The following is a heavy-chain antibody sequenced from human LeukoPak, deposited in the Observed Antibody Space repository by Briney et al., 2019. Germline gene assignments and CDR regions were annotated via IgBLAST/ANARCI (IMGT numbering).Heavy chain of an antibody. CDR2: IKEDGSET. CDR1: GFTFSNYW. CDR3: AREEI. Sequence: GGSLRLSCAASGFTFSNYWMSWVRQAPGKGLEWVANIKEDGSETYYVDSVKGRSTISRDNAKTSLYLQMNSLRAEDTAVYYCAREEIWGQGTLVTVSS. V-gene: IGHV3-7*01. J-gene: IGHJ4*02.